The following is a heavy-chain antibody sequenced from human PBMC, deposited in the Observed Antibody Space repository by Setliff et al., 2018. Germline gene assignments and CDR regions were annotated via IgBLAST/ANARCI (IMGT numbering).Heavy chain of an antibody. V-gene: IGHV1-3*01. J-gene: IGHJ4*02. CDR3: VRGPGPSVVVAIPFDH. CDR1: GYTFSSYG. CDR2: INAANGNT. Sequence: ASVKVSCKASGYTFSSYGVHWVRQAPGQRLEWMGWINAANGNTKYSQKFQGRVTITRDTSASTVYMELSSLRYEDTAVYYCVRGPGPSVVVAIPFDHWGQGSLVTVSS. D-gene: IGHD5-12*01.